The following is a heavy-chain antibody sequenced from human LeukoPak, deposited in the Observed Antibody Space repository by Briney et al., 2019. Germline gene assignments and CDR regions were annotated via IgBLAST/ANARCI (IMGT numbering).Heavy chain of an antibody. CDR2: IYYSGST. D-gene: IGHD3-10*01. Sequence: SETLSLTCTVSGGSISSGDYYWSWIRQPPGKGLEWIGYIYYSGSTYYNPSLKSRVTISVDTSKNQFSLKLSSVTAADTAVYYCARASDYYGSGSFGYWGQGTLVTVSS. CDR3: ARASDYYGSGSFGY. V-gene: IGHV4-30-4*08. J-gene: IGHJ4*02. CDR1: GGSISSGDYY.